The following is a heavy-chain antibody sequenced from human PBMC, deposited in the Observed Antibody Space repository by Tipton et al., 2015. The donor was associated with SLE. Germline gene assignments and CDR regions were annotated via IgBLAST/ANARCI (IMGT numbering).Heavy chain of an antibody. J-gene: IGHJ4*02. D-gene: IGHD2-15*01. CDR3: ARNKATPDH. V-gene: IGHV4-34*01. CDR1: VESFSGYY. Sequence: TLSLTCAVYVESFSGYYWTWIRQPPGKGLEWIGEINHSGSTNYNPSLRGRVTMSVDTSKNQFSLKLSSVTAADTAMYYCARNKATPDHWGQGTLATVSS. CDR2: INHSGST.